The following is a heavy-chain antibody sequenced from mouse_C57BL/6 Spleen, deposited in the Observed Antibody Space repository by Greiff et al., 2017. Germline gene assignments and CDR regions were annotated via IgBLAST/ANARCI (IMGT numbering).Heavy chain of an antibody. J-gene: IGHJ2*01. CDR2: HLPGSGST. V-gene: IGHV1-9*01. Sequence: VQLQQSGAELMKPGASVLLSCKATGYTFTVSWIEWVKQRPGHVLSWIGEHLPGSGSTNYNGRCKGKSTFTADTSSNTAYMQLSSLTTEDSAIYYCARRNYYSTFDYWGQGTTLTVSS. D-gene: IGHD2-5*01. CDR1: GYTFTVSW. CDR3: ARRNYYSTFDY.